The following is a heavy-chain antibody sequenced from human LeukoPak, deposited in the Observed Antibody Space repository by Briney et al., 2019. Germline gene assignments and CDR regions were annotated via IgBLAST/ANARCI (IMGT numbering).Heavy chain of an antibody. V-gene: IGHV3-66*03. CDR3: ARDRGIRPYYYYYMDV. Sequence: GGSMRLSCVAYGFTVSSNYMSWVRQAPGKGLEWVSVIYSSGSKYYAASVKGRFTIARNNPKNTPHLQMNSLRAEDTAVYYCARDRGIRPYYYYYMDVWGKGTTVTVSS. D-gene: IGHD1-14*01. CDR1: GFTVSSNY. CDR2: IYSSGSK. J-gene: IGHJ6*03.